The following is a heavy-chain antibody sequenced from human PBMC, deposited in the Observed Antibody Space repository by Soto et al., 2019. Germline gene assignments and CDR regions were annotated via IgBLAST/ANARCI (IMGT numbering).Heavy chain of an antibody. CDR3: ARELRDGTGRYNFHYYGMDV. CDR2: VRFDGSKK. D-gene: IGHD1-1*01. Sequence: QVQLVESGGGVVQPGESTRLSCAASGFTFSSYGMHWVRQGPGMGLEWVAVVRFDGSKKYYAESVKGRFTISRDNSKNKMYLEMNSLRDEETAVSYCARELRDGTGRYNFHYYGMDVWGQGTTVPVSS. CDR1: GFTFSSYG. V-gene: IGHV3-33*01. J-gene: IGHJ6*01.